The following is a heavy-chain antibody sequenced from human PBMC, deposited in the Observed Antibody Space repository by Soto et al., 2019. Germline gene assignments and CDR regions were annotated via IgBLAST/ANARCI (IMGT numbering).Heavy chain of an antibody. CDR1: GFTFSSYA. V-gene: IGHV3-30-3*01. CDR2: ISYDGSNK. CDR3: ARSPATVAGTGLFDY. D-gene: IGHD6-19*01. J-gene: IGHJ4*02. Sequence: GGSLRLSCAASGFTFSSYAMHWVRQAPGKGLEWVAVISYDGSNKYYADSVKGRFTISRDNSKNTLYLQMNSLRAEDTAVYYCARSPATVAGTGLFDYWGQGTLVTVSS.